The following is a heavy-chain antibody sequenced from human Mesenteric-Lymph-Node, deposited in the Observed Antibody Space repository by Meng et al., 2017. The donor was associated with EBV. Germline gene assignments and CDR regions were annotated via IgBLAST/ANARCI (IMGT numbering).Heavy chain of an antibody. CDR2: IFWDDDK. J-gene: IGHJ4*02. D-gene: IGHD3-10*01. CDR3: THIWITLDH. V-gene: IGHV2-5*02. CDR1: GFSLNTSGMA. Sequence: QITLKESGPTVVKSXXXXPXTCSVSGFSLNTSGMAVGWVRQPPGKAPEWRALIFWDDDKRYSPSLKSRLTISRDTTENQVVLTMTNMAPEDTATYYCTHIWITLDHWGQGALVTVSS.